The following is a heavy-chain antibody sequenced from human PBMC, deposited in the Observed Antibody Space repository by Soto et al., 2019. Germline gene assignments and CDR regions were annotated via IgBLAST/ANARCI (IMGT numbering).Heavy chain of an antibody. CDR2: ISSNGGNT. D-gene: IGHD6-6*01. Sequence: GGSLRLSCAASGFTFSSYAIHWVRQAPGKGLEFVSAISSNGGNTYYVDSVKGRFTISRDNTKNSLYLQMNSLRAEDTAVYYCARESKAHFDYWGQGTMVTVSS. CDR1: GFTFSSYA. V-gene: IGHV3-64*02. J-gene: IGHJ4*02. CDR3: ARESKAHFDY.